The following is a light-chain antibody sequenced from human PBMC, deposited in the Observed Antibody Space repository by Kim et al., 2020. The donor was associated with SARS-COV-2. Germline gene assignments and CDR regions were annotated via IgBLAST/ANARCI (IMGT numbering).Light chain of an antibody. CDR3: QQYDIWPPLYT. J-gene: IGKJ2*01. CDR2: GAS. CDR1: QSVRTN. Sequence: EIVMTQSPATLSVSPGERVTLSCRASQSVRTNLAWYQQKPGQAPRLLIYGASTRATGLPARFSGSGSGTEFTLTISSLQSEDFAIYYCQQYDIWPPLYTFGQGTKLEIK. V-gene: IGKV3-15*01.